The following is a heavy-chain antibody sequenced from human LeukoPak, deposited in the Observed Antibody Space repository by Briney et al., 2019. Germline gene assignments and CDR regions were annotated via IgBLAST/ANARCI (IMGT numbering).Heavy chain of an antibody. CDR3: ARDRTIFGVVTPYYYYYMDV. CDR2: ISGSGGST. D-gene: IGHD3-3*01. CDR1: GFTFSSYA. J-gene: IGHJ6*03. Sequence: PGGSLRLSCAASGFTFSSYAMSWVRQAPGKGLEWVSAISGSGGSTYYADSVKGRFTISRDNSKNTLYLQMNSLRAEDTAVYYCARDRTIFGVVTPYYYYYMDVWGKGTTVTVSS. V-gene: IGHV3-23*01.